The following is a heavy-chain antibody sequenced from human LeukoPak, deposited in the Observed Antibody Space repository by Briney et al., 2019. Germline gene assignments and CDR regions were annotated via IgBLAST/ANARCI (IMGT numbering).Heavy chain of an antibody. V-gene: IGHV4-61*02. Sequence: PSQTLSLTCSVSGGSISSSNYYWSWIRQPAGKGLEWIGRIYTSESTNYNPSLKSRVTISVDTSRNQFSLKLSSVTAADTAVYYCAREGTTEAFDIWGQGTMVTVSS. D-gene: IGHD4-17*01. J-gene: IGHJ3*02. CDR3: AREGTTEAFDI. CDR2: IYTSEST. CDR1: GGSISSSNYY.